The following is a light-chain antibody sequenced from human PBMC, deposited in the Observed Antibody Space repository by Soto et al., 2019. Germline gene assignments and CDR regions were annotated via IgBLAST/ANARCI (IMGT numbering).Light chain of an antibody. Sequence: AIRMTQSPSSLSASTGDRVTITCRASPGISSYLAWYQQKPGKAPELLIYAASTLQSGVPSRFSGSGSGTDFTLTISYLQTEDFATYYCQQYYSFPFTFGPGTKVDSK. CDR2: AAS. CDR1: PGISSY. J-gene: IGKJ3*01. CDR3: QQYYSFPFT. V-gene: IGKV1-8*01.